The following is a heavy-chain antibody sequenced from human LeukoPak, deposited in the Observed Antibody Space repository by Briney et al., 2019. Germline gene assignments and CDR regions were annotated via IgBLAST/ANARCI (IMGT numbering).Heavy chain of an antibody. J-gene: IGHJ5*02. D-gene: IGHD6-6*01. CDR2: IYYSGST. V-gene: IGHV4-59*01. CDR3: ARAYSSSSRFDP. Sequence: SETLSLTCTVSGGSINDYYWSWIRQPPGKGLEWIGHIYYSGSTYYNPSLKSRVTISVDTFKNQFSLKLTSVTAADTAVYYCARAYSSSSRFDPWGQGTLVTVSS. CDR1: GGSINDYY.